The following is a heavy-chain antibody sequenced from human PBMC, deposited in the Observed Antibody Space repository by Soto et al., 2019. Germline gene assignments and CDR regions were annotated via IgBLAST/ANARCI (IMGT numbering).Heavy chain of an antibody. CDR3: ARVNVLRFLEWNYYGMDV. CDR1: GGSISSGDYY. CDR2: IYYSGST. Sequence: SETLSLTCTVSGGSISSGDYYWSWIRQPPGKGLEWIGYIYYSGSTYYNPSPKSRVTISVDTSKNQFSLKLSSVTAADTAVYYCARVNVLRFLEWNYYGMDVWGQGTTVTVSS. D-gene: IGHD3-3*01. V-gene: IGHV4-30-4*01. J-gene: IGHJ6*02.